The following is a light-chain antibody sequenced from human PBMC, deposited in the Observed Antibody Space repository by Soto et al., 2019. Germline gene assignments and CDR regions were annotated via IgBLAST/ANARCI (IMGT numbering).Light chain of an antibody. Sequence: QSVLTQPPSVSAAPGQKVTISCSGSSSNIGENYVCWYLQLPRAAPKLLIYENSKRPSGIPDRVSGSKSGTSATLGITGLQTGDEADYYCGTWDSSLRAYVFGTGTKVTVL. J-gene: IGLJ1*01. CDR2: ENS. CDR3: GTWDSSLRAYV. CDR1: SSNIGENY. V-gene: IGLV1-51*01.